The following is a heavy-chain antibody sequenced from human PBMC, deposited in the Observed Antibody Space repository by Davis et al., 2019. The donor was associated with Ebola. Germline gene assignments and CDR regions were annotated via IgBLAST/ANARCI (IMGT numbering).Heavy chain of an antibody. CDR1: GGSISSYY. Sequence: PGGSLRLSCTVSGGSISSYYWSWIRQPPGKGLEWIGYIYYSGSTNYNPSLKSRVTISVDTSKNQFSLKLSSVTAADTAVYYCARNRSHIVVVPATRRDWYFDLWGRGTLVTVSS. J-gene: IGHJ2*01. CDR3: ARNRSHIVVVPATRRDWYFDL. D-gene: IGHD2-2*01. V-gene: IGHV4-59*01. CDR2: IYYSGST.